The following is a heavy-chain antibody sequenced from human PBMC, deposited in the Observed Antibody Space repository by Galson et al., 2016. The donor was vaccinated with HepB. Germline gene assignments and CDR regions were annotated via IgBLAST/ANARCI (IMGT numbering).Heavy chain of an antibody. CDR1: GFTFSSYS. D-gene: IGHD1-26*01. V-gene: IGHV3-21*01. J-gene: IGHJ4*02. CDR3: ARGDIVGAIFDY. Sequence: SLRLSCAASGFTFSSYSMNWVRQAPGKGLEWVSSISSSSYIYYADSVKGRFTIPSANAKNSLYLQMNSLRAEDTAVYYCARGDIVGAIFDYWGQGTLVTVSS. CDR2: ISSSSYI.